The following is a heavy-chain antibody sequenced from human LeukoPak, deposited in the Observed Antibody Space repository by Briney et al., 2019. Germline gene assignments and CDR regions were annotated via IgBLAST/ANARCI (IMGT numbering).Heavy chain of an antibody. D-gene: IGHD6-6*01. CDR1: GFTVSSNY. Sequence: GGSLRLSCAASGFTVSSNYMSWVRQAPGKGLEWVSGISWNSGSIGYADSVKGRFTISRDNAKNSLYLQMNSLRVEDTALYYCAKDTYSSSLTGFDYWGQGTLVTVSS. J-gene: IGHJ4*02. V-gene: IGHV3-9*01. CDR2: ISWNSGSI. CDR3: AKDTYSSSLTGFDY.